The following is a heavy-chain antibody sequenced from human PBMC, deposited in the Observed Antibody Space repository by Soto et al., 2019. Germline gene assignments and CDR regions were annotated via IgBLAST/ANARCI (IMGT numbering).Heavy chain of an antibody. CDR2: MYSGGST. Sequence: PWWSLRLSCSASVFSVSANYMSWVRQAPGKGLEWVSLMYSGGSTYYADSVKGRFTISRDSSKNTLYLQMNSLRAEDTAVYYCVRDFGLAAASAYWGQGTLVTVSS. D-gene: IGHD6-13*01. CDR1: VFSVSANY. J-gene: IGHJ4*02. CDR3: VRDFGLAAASAY. V-gene: IGHV3-53*01.